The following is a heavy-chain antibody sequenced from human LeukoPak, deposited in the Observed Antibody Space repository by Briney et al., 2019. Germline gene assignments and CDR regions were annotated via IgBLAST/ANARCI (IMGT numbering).Heavy chain of an antibody. CDR3: ARSYGSGSYWNDNRFDP. CDR1: GGTFSSYA. CDR2: IIPIFGTA. J-gene: IGHJ5*02. Sequence: EASVKVSCKASGGTFSSYAISWVRQAPGQGLEWMGGIIPIFGTANYAQKFQGRVTITTDESTSTAYMELSSLRSEDTAVYYCARSYGSGSYWNDNRFDPWGQGTLVTVSS. D-gene: IGHD3-10*01. V-gene: IGHV1-69*05.